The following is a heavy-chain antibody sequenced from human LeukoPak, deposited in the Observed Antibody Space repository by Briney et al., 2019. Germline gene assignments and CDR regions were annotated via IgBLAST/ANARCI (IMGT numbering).Heavy chain of an antibody. CDR2: IIPIFGTA. J-gene: IGHJ6*03. V-gene: IGHV1-69*05. CDR3: ARDSSYYYDSSGYYDYYYMDV. Sequence: ASVKVSCKASGGTFSSYAISWVRQAPGQGLEWMGGIIPIFGTANYAQKFQGRATITTDESTSTAYMELSSLRSEDTAVYYCARDSSYYYDSSGYYDYYYMDVWGKGTTVTVSS. CDR1: GGTFSSYA. D-gene: IGHD3-22*01.